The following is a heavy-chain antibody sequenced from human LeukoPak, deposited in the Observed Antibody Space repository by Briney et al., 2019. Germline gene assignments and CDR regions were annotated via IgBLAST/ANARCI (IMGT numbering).Heavy chain of an antibody. V-gene: IGHV1-46*03. Sequence: GASVKGSCKASGYTFTRYYMHWVRQDPGQGLEWMGIINAGGGSTSEAQNFQGRVTLPSDTSTSTVYMELSSLTSEDTAVYYCARGKDHDYRGQGTLVTVSS. J-gene: IGHJ4*02. CDR1: GYTFTRYY. CDR2: INAGGGST. CDR3: ARGKDHDY.